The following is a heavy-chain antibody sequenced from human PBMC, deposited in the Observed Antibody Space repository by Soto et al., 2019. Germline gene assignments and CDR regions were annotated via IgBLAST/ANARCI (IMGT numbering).Heavy chain of an antibody. D-gene: IGHD3-16*01. CDR2: IIPIFGTA. CDR1: GGTFSSYA. Sequence: GASVKVSCKASGGTFSSYAISWVRQAPGQGLEWMGGIIPIFGTANYAQKFQGRVTITADKSTSTAYTELSSLRSEDTAVYYCARDQDDYVWGSYRRGGGMDVWGQGTTVTVSS. CDR3: ARDQDDYVWGSYRRGGGMDV. V-gene: IGHV1-69*06. J-gene: IGHJ6*02.